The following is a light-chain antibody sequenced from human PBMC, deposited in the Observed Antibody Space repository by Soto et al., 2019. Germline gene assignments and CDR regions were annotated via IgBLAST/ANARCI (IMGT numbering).Light chain of an antibody. J-gene: IGLJ2*01. V-gene: IGLV1-40*01. CDR1: SSNIGAGYD. CDR2: GNS. Sequence: QSVLTQPPSVSGAPGQRVTISCTGSSSNIGAGYDVHWYQQLPGTAPKHLIYGNSNRPSAVPDRFSGSKSGTSASLAITGLQAEDEADYYCQSYDSSLSGSVVFGGGTKLTVL. CDR3: QSYDSSLSGSVV.